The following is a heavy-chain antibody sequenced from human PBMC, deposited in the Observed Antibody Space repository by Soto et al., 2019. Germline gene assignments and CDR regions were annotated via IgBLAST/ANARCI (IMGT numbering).Heavy chain of an antibody. D-gene: IGHD3-22*01. V-gene: IGHV2-5*02. Sequence: SGPTLVNPTQTLTLTCTFSGFSLSTSGVGVGWIRQPPGKALEWLALIYWDDDKRYSPSLKSRLTITQDTSKNQVVLTMTNMDPVDTATYYCAHVSSGYYARDFDYWGQGTLVTVSS. CDR3: AHVSSGYYARDFDY. CDR1: GFSLSTSGVG. CDR2: IYWDDDK. J-gene: IGHJ4*02.